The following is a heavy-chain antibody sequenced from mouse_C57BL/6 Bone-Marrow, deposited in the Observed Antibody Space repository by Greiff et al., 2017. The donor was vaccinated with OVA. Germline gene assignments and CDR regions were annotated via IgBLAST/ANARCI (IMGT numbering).Heavy chain of an antibody. Sequence: QVQLKESGAELAKPGASVKLSCKASGYTFTSYWMHWVKQRPGQGLEWIGYINPSSGYTKYNQKFKDKATLTADKSSSTAYMQLSSLTYEDSAVYYCARDYYGSSYEYYAMDYWGQGTSVTVSS. D-gene: IGHD1-1*01. V-gene: IGHV1-7*01. J-gene: IGHJ4*01. CDR2: INPSSGYT. CDR3: ARDYYGSSYEYYAMDY. CDR1: GYTFTSYW.